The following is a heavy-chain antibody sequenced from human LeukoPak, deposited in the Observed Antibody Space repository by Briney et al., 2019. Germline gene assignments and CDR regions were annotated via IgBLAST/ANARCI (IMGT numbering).Heavy chain of an antibody. J-gene: IGHJ6*03. CDR1: GGSISSGTYY. V-gene: IGHV4-39*07. CDR3: ARDRKYYYHMDV. D-gene: IGHD1-14*01. CDR2: IYHSGST. Sequence: SETRSLTCTVSGGSISSGTYYWAWIRQPPGKGLEWIGTIYHSGSTYYNPSLKSRVTISVDTSKNQFSLNLTSLTAADTAIYYCARDRKYYYHMDVWGKGTTVTVSS.